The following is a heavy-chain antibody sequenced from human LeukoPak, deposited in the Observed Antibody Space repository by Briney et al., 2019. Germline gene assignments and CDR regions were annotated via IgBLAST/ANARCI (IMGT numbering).Heavy chain of an antibody. CDR2: ISSSSSYI. CDR1: GFTFSSYS. CDR3: ARLGNSGYDVDY. D-gene: IGHD5-12*01. J-gene: IGHJ4*02. V-gene: IGHV3-21*01. Sequence: GGSLRVSCAASGFTFSSYSMNWVRQAPGKGLEWVSSISSSSSYIYYADSVKGRFTISRDNAKNSLYLQMNSLRAEDTAVYYCARLGNSGYDVDYWGQGTLVTVSS.